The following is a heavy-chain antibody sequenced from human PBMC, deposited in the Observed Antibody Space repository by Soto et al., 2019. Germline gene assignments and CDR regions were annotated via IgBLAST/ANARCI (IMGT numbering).Heavy chain of an antibody. J-gene: IGHJ3*02. V-gene: IGHV3-33*06. D-gene: IGHD3-22*01. Sequence: PGGSLRLSCAASGFTFSSYGMHWVRQAPGKGLEWVAVIWYDGSNKYYADSVKGRFTISRDNSKNTLYLQMNSLRAEDTAVYYCAKDTYYYDSSGYYFAFDIWGQGTMVTVSS. CDR2: IWYDGSNK. CDR3: AKDTYYYDSSGYYFAFDI. CDR1: GFTFSSYG.